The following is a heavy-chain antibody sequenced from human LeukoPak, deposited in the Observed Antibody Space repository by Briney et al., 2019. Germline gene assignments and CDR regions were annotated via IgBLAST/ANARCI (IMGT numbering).Heavy chain of an antibody. D-gene: IGHD3-10*01. CDR2: IWNDGSNK. CDR3: ARDREVRGVISSFFDY. V-gene: IGHV3-33*01. Sequence: GGSLRLSCAASGFTFSSYGMHWVRQAPGKGLEWVAVIWNDGSNKYYADSVKGRFTISRDNSKNTLYLQMNSLRAEDTAVYYCARDREVRGVISSFFDYWGQGTLVTVSS. CDR1: GFTFSSYG. J-gene: IGHJ4*02.